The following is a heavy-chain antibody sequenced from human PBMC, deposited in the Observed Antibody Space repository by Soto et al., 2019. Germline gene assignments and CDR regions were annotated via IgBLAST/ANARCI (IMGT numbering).Heavy chain of an antibody. CDR1: GGSFSGYY. J-gene: IGHJ6*02. Sequence: TLSLTCAVYGGSFSGYYWSWIRQPPGKGLEWIGEINHSGSTNYNPSLKSRVTISVDTSKNQFSLKLSSVTAADTAVYYCARAPPRGITAAGRNGMDVWGQGTTVTVS. CDR2: INHSGST. D-gene: IGHD1-20*01. V-gene: IGHV4-34*01. CDR3: ARAPPRGITAAGRNGMDV.